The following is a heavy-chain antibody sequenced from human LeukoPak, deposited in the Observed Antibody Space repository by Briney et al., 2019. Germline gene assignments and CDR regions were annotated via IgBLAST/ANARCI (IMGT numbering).Heavy chain of an antibody. CDR3: TTEPLAGYTNPGGPVY. CDR2: IKSNTDGGTT. Sequence: GGSLRLSCAASGVTFSIAWMNWVRQAAGKGLEWVGRIKSNTDGGTTDYAAPVKGRFTTSRDDSRNTVYLQVNSLKTEDTAVYYCTTEPLAGYTNPGGPVYWGQGTLVTVSS. D-gene: IGHD6-13*01. CDR1: GVTFSIAW. V-gene: IGHV3-15*07. J-gene: IGHJ4*02.